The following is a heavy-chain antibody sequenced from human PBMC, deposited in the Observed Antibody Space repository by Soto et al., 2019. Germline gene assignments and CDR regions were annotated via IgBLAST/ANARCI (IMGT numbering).Heavy chain of an antibody. CDR3: ATMNGYFEY. V-gene: IGHV3-23*01. J-gene: IGHJ4*02. CDR2: ITASGDRT. CDR1: GFSFSSYS. D-gene: IGHD3-22*01. Sequence: LRLSCADSGFSFSSYSMSWVRQTPGKGLEWVSAITASGDRTYYADSVNGRFTISRDNSKNTHYLQMTSLRAEDTAIYYCATMNGYFEYWGQGTLVTVSS.